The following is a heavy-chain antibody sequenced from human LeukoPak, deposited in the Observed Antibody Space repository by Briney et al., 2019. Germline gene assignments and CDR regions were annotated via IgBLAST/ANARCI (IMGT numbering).Heavy chain of an antibody. D-gene: IGHD2-21*01. CDR2: IDYSGTT. J-gene: IGHJ4*02. CDR3: ARGRDAYYFAY. V-gene: IGHV4-59*11. CDR1: AGVISGPY. Sequence: SETLSLICSFTAGVISGPYWRSTLQSTGRASAWIGYIDYSGTTNYNPSLKSRVSISVDTSTNQFSLKLRSLTAADTAVYYCARGRDAYYFAYWGQGTLVTVSS.